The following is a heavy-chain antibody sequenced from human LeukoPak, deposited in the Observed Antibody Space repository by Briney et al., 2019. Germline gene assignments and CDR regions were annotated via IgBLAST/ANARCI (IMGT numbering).Heavy chain of an antibody. J-gene: IGHJ5*02. CDR3: ARGKGWIDP. Sequence: GGSLRLSCAASGYTFTTNWMSWFRQAPGKGLEWVGNINEDGSEKNYVDSVKGRFTISRDNAKNSVYLQMNSLRVEEMAVYYCARGKGWIDPWGQGTLVTVSS. V-gene: IGHV3-7*01. CDR1: GYTFTTNW. CDR2: INEDGSEK.